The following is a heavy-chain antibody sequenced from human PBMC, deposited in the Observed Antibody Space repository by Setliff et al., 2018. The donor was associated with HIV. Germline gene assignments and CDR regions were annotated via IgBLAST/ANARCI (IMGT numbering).Heavy chain of an antibody. CDR3: ARDQTGIAAAAFGGGSAWSDEGFDI. CDR1: GGTFSSYG. CDR2: IIPILGRA. Sequence: SVKVSCKASGGTFSSYGISWVRQAPGQGLEWMGGIIPILGRANYAQKFQGRVTITADEFTSTAYMELSSLSSEDTAVYYCARDQTGIAAAAFGGGSAWSDEGFDIWGQGTMVTVSS. V-gene: IGHV1-69*10. J-gene: IGHJ3*02. D-gene: IGHD6-13*01.